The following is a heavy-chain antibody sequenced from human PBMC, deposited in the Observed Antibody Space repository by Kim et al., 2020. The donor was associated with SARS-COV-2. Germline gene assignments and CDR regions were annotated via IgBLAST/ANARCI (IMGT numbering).Heavy chain of an antibody. Sequence: GGSLRLSCAASGFTFSSYWMHWVRQAPGKGLVWVSYIKSDGSNTNYADSVKGRFTISRDNAKNTLYLQMNNLRVEDTAVYFCARSYLWGNWFDPWGQGT. CDR2: IKSDGSNT. CDR3: ARSYLWGNWFDP. J-gene: IGHJ5*02. V-gene: IGHV3-74*01. CDR1: GFTFSSYW. D-gene: IGHD2-21*01.